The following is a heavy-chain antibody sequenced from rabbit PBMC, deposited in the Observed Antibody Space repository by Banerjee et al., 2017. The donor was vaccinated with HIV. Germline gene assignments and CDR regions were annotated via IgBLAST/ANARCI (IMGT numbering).Heavy chain of an antibody. Sequence: QEQLEESGGDLVKPEGSLTLTCTASGFSFSSSYWMCWVRQAPGKGLEWIACIGTGSGNTYYASWAKGRFTISKTSSTTVTLQMTSLTAADTATYFCARGRPNGGNYGYALWGPGTLVTVS. CDR1: GFSFSSSYW. J-gene: IGHJ6*01. CDR2: IGTGSGNT. D-gene: IGHD6-1*01. V-gene: IGHV1S45*01. CDR3: ARGRPNGGNYGYAL.